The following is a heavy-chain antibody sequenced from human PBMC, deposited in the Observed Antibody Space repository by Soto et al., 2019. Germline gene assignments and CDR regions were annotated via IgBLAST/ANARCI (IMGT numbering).Heavy chain of an antibody. CDR3: ARGENSSSCHGYNCVDP. CDR1: GDSVSSNSAA. J-gene: IGHJ5*02. CDR2: TYYSSKWYN. Sequence: PSQTLSLTCAISGDSVSSNSAAWNWIRQSPSRGLEWLGRTYYSSKWYNDYAVSVKSRITINPDTSKNQFSLHLNYVTPEDTAVYYCARGENSSSCHGYNCVDPRRQGTLVTV. V-gene: IGHV6-1*01. D-gene: IGHD6-13*01.